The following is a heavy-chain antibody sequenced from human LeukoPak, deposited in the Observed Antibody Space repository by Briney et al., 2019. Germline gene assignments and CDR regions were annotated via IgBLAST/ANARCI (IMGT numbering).Heavy chain of an antibody. Sequence: GASVKVSCKVSGYTLTELSMHWVRQAPGQGLEWMGWINPNSGGTNYAQKFQGRVTMTRDTSISTAYMELSRLRSDDTAVYYCARDSELRYFDWFPPRGKQYYFDYWGQGTLVTVSS. J-gene: IGHJ4*02. CDR3: ARDSELRYFDWFPPRGKQYYFDY. D-gene: IGHD3-9*01. V-gene: IGHV1-2*02. CDR1: GYTLTELS. CDR2: INPNSGGT.